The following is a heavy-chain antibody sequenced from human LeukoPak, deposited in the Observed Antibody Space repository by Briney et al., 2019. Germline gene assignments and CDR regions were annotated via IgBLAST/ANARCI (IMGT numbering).Heavy chain of an antibody. CDR2: ISGSGGGT. J-gene: IGHJ1*01. CDR3: AKEGAGSSNRYFQH. CDR1: GFTFSSYA. V-gene: IGHV3-23*01. D-gene: IGHD2-15*01. Sequence: GGSLRLSCAASGFTFSSYAMNWVRQAPGKGLEWLSAISGSGGGTYYADSVKGRFTISSDNSKNTLYLQMNSLRADDTAVYYCAKEGAGSSNRYFQHWGQGTLVTVSS.